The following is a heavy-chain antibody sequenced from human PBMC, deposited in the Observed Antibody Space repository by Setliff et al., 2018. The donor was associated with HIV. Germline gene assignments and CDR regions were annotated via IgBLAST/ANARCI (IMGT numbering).Heavy chain of an antibody. J-gene: IGHJ4*02. CDR3: ARDGQIGPDF. Sequence: ASVKVSCKASGYSFSDYYIHWVRQAPGHGFQWMGWISPKYGGTNYAQNFQGRVTMTRDTSISTAYMELSSLGSDDTAVYFCARDGQIGPDFWGQGTLVTVSS. CDR2: ISPKYGGT. V-gene: IGHV1-2*02. CDR1: GYSFSDYY.